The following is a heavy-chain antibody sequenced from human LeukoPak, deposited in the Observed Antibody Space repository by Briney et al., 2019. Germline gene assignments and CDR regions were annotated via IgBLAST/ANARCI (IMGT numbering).Heavy chain of an antibody. CDR2: ISSSGSTI. D-gene: IGHD6-19*01. CDR3: ARDYRYSSGWYVSDY. J-gene: IGHJ4*02. V-gene: IGHV3-11*04. CDR1: GFTFSDYY. Sequence: PGGSLRLSCAASGFTFSDYYMSWIRQAPGKGLEWDSYISSSGSTIYYADSVKGRFTISRDNAENSLYLQMNSLRAEDTAVYYCARDYRYSSGWYVSDYWGQGTLVTVSS.